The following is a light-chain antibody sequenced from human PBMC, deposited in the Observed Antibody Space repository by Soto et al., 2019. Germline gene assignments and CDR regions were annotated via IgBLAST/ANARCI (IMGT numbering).Light chain of an antibody. J-gene: IGKJ4*01. V-gene: IGKV3-20*01. CDR3: QQYGSSPT. Sequence: EIVLTQSPGTLSLSPGERATLSCRASQSVRNSFLAWYQQKPDQAPRLLIYGASSRATGIPDRFSGSGSGTDFTLTISGLEPEDLAVYYCQQYGSSPTFGGGTKVEIK. CDR2: GAS. CDR1: QSVRNSF.